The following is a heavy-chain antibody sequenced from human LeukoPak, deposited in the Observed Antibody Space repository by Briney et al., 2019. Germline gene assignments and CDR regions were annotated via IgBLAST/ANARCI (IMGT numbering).Heavy chain of an antibody. CDR2: IYHSGST. CDR1: GGSISSGGYY. Sequence: SQTLSLTCTVSGGSISSGGYYWSWIRQPPGKGLEWIGYIYHSGSTYYNPSLKSRVTISVDTSKNQFPLKLSSVTAAGTAVYYCARHGPAANDYWGQGTLVTVSS. D-gene: IGHD6-13*01. V-gene: IGHV4-30-2*01. J-gene: IGHJ4*02. CDR3: ARHGPAANDY.